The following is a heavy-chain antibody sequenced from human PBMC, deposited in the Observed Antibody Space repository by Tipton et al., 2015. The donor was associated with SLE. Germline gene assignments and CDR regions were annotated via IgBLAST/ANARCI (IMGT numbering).Heavy chain of an antibody. CDR3: ARVPTYYYYYMDV. Sequence: TLSLTCTVSGGSISSGGYYWSWIRQPPGKGLEWIGYIYYSGSTNYNPSLKSRVTISVDTSKNQFSLKLSSVTAADTAVYYCARVPTYYYYYMDVWGKGTTVTVSS. CDR2: IYYSGST. D-gene: IGHD4/OR15-4a*01. J-gene: IGHJ6*03. CDR1: GGSISSGGYY. V-gene: IGHV4-61*08.